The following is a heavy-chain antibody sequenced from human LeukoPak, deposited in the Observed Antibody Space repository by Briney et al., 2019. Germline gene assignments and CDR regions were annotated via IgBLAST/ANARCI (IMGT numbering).Heavy chain of an antibody. CDR1: RYTFTRYD. V-gene: IGHV1-8*01. CDR3: ARGRTFTGYYGPGSSDFDY. J-gene: IGHJ4*02. CDR2: MNPNSGNR. Sequence: ASVTVSCMASRYTFTRYDINWVRQATGQGREGMGLMNPNSGNRGYAQKVQGRVTMTRNTSISTDYMELRRLRSEDTAVYYCARGRTFTGYYGPGSSDFDYWGQGTLVTVSS. D-gene: IGHD3-10*01.